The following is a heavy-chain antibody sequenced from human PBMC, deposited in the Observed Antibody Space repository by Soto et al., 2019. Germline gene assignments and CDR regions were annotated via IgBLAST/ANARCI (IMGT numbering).Heavy chain of an antibody. V-gene: IGHV4-59*01. J-gene: IGHJ4*02. D-gene: IGHD1-26*01. CDR2: IYYSGST. CDR1: GGSISSYY. CDR3: ARRYGGNFDY. Sequence: QVQLQESGPGLVKPSETLSLTCTVSGGSISSYYWSWIRQPPGKGLEWIGYIYYSGSTNYNASLKSRVSRSVETSKNQSSMKVSSVTAADTAVYYCARRYGGNFDYWGQGTLVTVSS.